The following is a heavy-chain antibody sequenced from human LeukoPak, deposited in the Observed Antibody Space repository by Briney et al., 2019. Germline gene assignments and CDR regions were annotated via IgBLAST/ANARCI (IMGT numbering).Heavy chain of an antibody. D-gene: IGHD3-16*01. CDR2: IRSSSSYI. Sequence: PGGSLRLSCAVSGFTFSTYTMNWVRQAPGKGLEWVSSIRSSSSYIYYADSVKGRFTISRDNAKNSLYLQMNSLRAEDTAVYYCVREDDEYNWFDPWGQGTLVTVSS. CDR3: VREDDEYNWFDP. J-gene: IGHJ5*02. V-gene: IGHV3-21*01. CDR1: GFTFSTYT.